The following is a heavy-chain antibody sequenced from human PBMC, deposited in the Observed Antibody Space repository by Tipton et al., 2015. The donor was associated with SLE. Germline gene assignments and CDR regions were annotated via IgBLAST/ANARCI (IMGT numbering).Heavy chain of an antibody. V-gene: IGHV3-30-3*01. CDR3: ARERVTIFGVVIIPDAFDI. CDR1: GFTFSSYA. J-gene: IGHJ3*02. D-gene: IGHD3-3*01. CDR2: ISYDGSNK. Sequence: SLRLSCAASGFTFSSYAMHWVRQAPGKGLEWVAVISYDGSNKYYADSVKGRFTISRDNSKNTLYLQMNSLRAEDTAVYYCARERVTIFGVVIIPDAFDIWGQGTMVTVSS.